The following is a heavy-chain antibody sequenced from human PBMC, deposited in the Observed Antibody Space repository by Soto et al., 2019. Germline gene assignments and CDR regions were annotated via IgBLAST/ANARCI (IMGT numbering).Heavy chain of an antibody. Sequence: GGSLRLSCAASGFSFSSHWMNWVRQAPGKGLVWVSRISGDGRTTSHADSVKGRFTISRDNAKNTLYLQVDSLRVEDTAVYYCARGVPNCSSSSCYFDFWGQGILVTVSS. CDR2: ISGDGRTT. D-gene: IGHD2-2*01. V-gene: IGHV3-74*01. J-gene: IGHJ4*02. CDR1: GFSFSSHW. CDR3: ARGVPNCSSSSCYFDF.